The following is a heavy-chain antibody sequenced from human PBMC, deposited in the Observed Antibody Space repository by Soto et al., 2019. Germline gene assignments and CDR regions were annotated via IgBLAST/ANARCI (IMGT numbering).Heavy chain of an antibody. Sequence: QVQLVESGGGVVQPGGSLRLSWAASGFTFSSSGMQWVRLAPGKGLEWVAVIWSDGTKKYYADSVKSRFTISSDKSKNTLYRHMNSLRAAVTAVYYRAKDGADNYVFAYWSQLTRVVVSA. CDR3: AKDGADNYVFAY. CDR2: IWSDGTKK. D-gene: IGHD3-16*01. CDR1: GFTFSSSG. J-gene: IGHJ4*02. V-gene: IGHV3-33*03.